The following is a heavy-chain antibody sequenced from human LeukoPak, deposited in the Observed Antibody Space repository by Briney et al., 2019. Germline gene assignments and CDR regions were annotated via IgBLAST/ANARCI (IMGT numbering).Heavy chain of an antibody. V-gene: IGHV4-34*01. CDR2: INHSGST. D-gene: IGHD5-18*01. CDR1: GGSFSGYY. J-gene: IGHJ4*02. CDR3: ASIGYRKNFVDY. Sequence: PSETLSLTCAVYGGSFSGYYWSWIRQPPGKGLEWIGEINHSGSTNYNPSLKSRVTISVDTSKNQFSLKLSSVTAADTAVYYCASIGYRKNFVDYWGQGTLVTVSS.